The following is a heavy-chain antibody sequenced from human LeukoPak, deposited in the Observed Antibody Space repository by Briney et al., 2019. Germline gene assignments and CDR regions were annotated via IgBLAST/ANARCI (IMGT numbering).Heavy chain of an antibody. D-gene: IGHD2-15*01. V-gene: IGHV3-30*04. CDR3: ARDQVVVVDSNPHY. J-gene: IGHJ4*02. Sequence: GGSLRLSCAASGFTFSSYAMHWVRQAPGKGLEWVAIISYDGGNKYYADSVKGRFTISRDNSKNTLYLQMNSLRAEDTAVYYCARDQVVVVDSNPHYWGQGTLVTVSS. CDR2: ISYDGGNK. CDR1: GFTFSSYA.